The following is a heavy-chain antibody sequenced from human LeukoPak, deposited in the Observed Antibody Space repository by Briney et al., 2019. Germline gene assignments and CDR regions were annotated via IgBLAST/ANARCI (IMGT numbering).Heavy chain of an antibody. J-gene: IGHJ4*02. Sequence: ASVKVSCKASGYTFTSYAMHWVRQAPGQRLEWMGWISAYNGNTNYAQKLQGRVTMTTDTSTSTAYMELRSLRSDDTAVYYCARDGDIAAAGTRDYWGQGTLVTVSS. CDR2: ISAYNGNT. D-gene: IGHD6-13*01. CDR3: ARDGDIAAAGTRDY. CDR1: GYTFTSYA. V-gene: IGHV1-18*01.